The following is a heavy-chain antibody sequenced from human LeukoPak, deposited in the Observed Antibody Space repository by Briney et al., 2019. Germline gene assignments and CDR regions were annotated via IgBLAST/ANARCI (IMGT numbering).Heavy chain of an antibody. CDR3: ARVGSYGSYGY. D-gene: IGHD1-26*01. Sequence: SETLSLTCTVSGGSISSYYWSWIRQPPGKGLEWIGYIYYSGSTNYNPSLKSRVTISVDTSKNQFSLKLSSVTAADTAVYYCARVGSYGSYGYWGQGTLVTVSS. V-gene: IGHV4-59*01. CDR1: GGSISSYY. J-gene: IGHJ4*02. CDR2: IYYSGST.